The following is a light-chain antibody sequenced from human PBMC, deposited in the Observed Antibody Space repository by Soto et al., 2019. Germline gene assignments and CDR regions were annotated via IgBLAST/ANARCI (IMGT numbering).Light chain of an antibody. CDR2: DAS. V-gene: IGKV3-11*01. Sequence: EIVLTQSPAPLSLSPGERATLSCRASQSVSTYLAWYQQKPGQAPRLLIYDASSRATGIPARFSGSGSGTEFTLTISSLEPEDFAVYYCQQRSSWPVTFGQGTRVEIK. CDR3: QQRSSWPVT. J-gene: IGKJ1*01. CDR1: QSVSTY.